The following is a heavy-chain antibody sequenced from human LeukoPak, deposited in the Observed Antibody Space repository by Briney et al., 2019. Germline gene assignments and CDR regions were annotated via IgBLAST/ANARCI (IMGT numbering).Heavy chain of an antibody. J-gene: IGHJ4*02. V-gene: IGHV4-39*01. CDR1: GGSISSSSDY. Sequence: SETLSLTCTVSGGSISSSSDYWGWIRQPPGKGLEWIGSIYYSGSTYYNPSLKSRVTISVDTSKNQFSLKLSSVTAADTAVYDGARVDDILTGDNRGCYWGQGTLVTVSS. CDR3: ARVDDILTGDNRGCY. D-gene: IGHD3-9*01. CDR2: IYYSGST.